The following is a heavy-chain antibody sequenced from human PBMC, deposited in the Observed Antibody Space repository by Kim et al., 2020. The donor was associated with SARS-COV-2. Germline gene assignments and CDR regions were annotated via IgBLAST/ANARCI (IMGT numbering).Heavy chain of an antibody. Sequence: GGSLRLSCAASGFTFSSYEMNWVRQAPGKGLEWVSYISSSGSTIYYADSVKGRFTISRDNAKNSLYLQMNSLRAEDTAVYYCARVWRITIFGVDNSRPIDYWGQGTLVTVSS. J-gene: IGHJ4*02. CDR3: ARVWRITIFGVDNSRPIDY. V-gene: IGHV3-48*03. D-gene: IGHD3-3*01. CDR1: GFTFSSYE. CDR2: ISSSGSTI.